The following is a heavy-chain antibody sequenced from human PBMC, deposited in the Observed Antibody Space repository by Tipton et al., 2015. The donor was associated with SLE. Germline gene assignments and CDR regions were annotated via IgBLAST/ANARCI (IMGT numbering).Heavy chain of an antibody. V-gene: IGHV3-11*01. CDR2: ISSSGSTI. J-gene: IGHJ4*02. CDR3: ARASGFNEIEY. CDR1: GFTFSDYY. D-gene: IGHD1-26*01. Sequence: SLRLSCAASGFTFSDYYMSWIRQAPGKGLEWLSYISSSGSTIYYADSVKGRFTISRDNAKNSLYLQMNSLRVEDTAVYYCARASGFNEIEYWGQGTLVTVSS.